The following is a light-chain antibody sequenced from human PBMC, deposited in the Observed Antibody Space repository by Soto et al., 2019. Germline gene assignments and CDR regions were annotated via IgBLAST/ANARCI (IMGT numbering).Light chain of an antibody. CDR3: CSYAGSSTFDV. V-gene: IGLV2-23*03. Sequence: QSVLTQPASVSGSPRQSITILRTRNSRDVGSYNLVSWYQQHPGKAPKLMIYEGSKRPSGVSNRFSGSKSGNTASLTISGLQAEDEADYYCCSYAGSSTFDVFGTGTKVTVL. J-gene: IGLJ1*01. CDR2: EGS. CDR1: SRDVGSYNL.